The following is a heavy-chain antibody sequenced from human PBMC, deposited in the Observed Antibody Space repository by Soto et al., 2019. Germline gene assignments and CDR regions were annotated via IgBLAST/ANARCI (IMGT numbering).Heavy chain of an antibody. J-gene: IGHJ4*02. Sequence: EVQVLESGGGLVQPGGSLRLSCVVSVFPFGANAMSWVRQAPGKGLEWVSGLSNTGRRTSYADSVKGRFNISRDNSENTVYLQMNSLRVEDTVVYYCATEMGATQGPFDNWGQGTLVTVSS. CDR2: LSNTGRRT. CDR3: ATEMGATQGPFDN. D-gene: IGHD1-26*01. CDR1: VFPFGANA. V-gene: IGHV3-23*01.